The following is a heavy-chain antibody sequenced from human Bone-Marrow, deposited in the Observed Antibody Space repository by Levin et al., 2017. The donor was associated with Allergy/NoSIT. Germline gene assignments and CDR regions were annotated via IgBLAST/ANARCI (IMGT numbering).Heavy chain of an antibody. Sequence: GGSLRLSCVASGFRFSTYAMSWVRQAPGKGLEWVSAASGTSGSTYYTDSVKGRFTISRDNSKNTLYLQMNSLRAEDTAVYFCAKAAIVATIIPFDYWGRGSLVTVSS. CDR2: ASGTSGST. D-gene: IGHD5-12*01. CDR3: AKAAIVATIIPFDY. V-gene: IGHV3-23*01. J-gene: IGHJ4*02. CDR1: GFRFSTYA.